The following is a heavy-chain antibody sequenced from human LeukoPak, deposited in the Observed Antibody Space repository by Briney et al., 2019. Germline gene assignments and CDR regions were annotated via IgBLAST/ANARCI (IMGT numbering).Heavy chain of an antibody. CDR2: IRSKANSYAT. V-gene: IGHV3-73*01. Sequence: GGSLGLSCAASGFTFSGSAMHWVRQASGKGLEWVGRIRSKANSYATAYAASVKGRFTISRDDSKNTAYLQMNSLKTEDTAVYYCTRHYYDSSGPSSGDAFDIWGQGTIVTVSS. D-gene: IGHD3-22*01. J-gene: IGHJ3*02. CDR3: TRHYYDSSGPSSGDAFDI. CDR1: GFTFSGSA.